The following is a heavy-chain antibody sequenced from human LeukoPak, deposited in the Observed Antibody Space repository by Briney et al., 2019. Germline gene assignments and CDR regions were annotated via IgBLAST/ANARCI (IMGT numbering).Heavy chain of an antibody. J-gene: IGHJ6*02. CDR3: ARDRDYSSSWYAYYYYGMDV. CDR1: GGTFSSYA. Sequence: SVKVSCKASGGTFSSYAISWVQQAPGQGLEWMGRIIPILGIANYARKFQGRVTITADKSTSTASMELSSLRSEDTAVYYCARDRDYSSSWYAYYYYGMDVWGQGTTVTVSS. CDR2: IIPILGIA. D-gene: IGHD6-13*01. V-gene: IGHV1-69*04.